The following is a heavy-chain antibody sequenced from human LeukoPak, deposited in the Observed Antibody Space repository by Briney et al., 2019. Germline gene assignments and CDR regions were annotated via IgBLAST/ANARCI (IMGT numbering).Heavy chain of an antibody. Sequence: SETLSLTCAVYGGSFSGYYWSWIRQPPGKGLEWIGEINHSGGTNYNPSLKSRVTISVDTSKNQFSLKLSSVTAADTAVYYCAIRPVAVAGTGGLGYWGQGTLVTVSS. CDR2: INHSGGT. J-gene: IGHJ4*02. V-gene: IGHV4-34*01. D-gene: IGHD6-19*01. CDR3: AIRPVAVAGTGGLGY. CDR1: GGSFSGYY.